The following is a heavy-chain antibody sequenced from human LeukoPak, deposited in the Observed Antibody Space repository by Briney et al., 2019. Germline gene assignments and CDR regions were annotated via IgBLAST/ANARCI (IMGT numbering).Heavy chain of an antibody. Sequence: SGPTLVNPTQTLTLTCTFSGFSLTTSGVGVGWIRQPPGKALEWLALIYWNEDKHYSPSLKSRLTITKDTSKNQVVLTMTNTDPVDAATYYCAHKGPTYYHGSGSYSSTYFDYWGQGTLVTVSS. V-gene: IGHV2-5*01. CDR1: GFSLTTSGVG. J-gene: IGHJ4*02. CDR2: IYWNEDK. D-gene: IGHD3-10*01. CDR3: AHKGPTYYHGSGSYSSTYFDY.